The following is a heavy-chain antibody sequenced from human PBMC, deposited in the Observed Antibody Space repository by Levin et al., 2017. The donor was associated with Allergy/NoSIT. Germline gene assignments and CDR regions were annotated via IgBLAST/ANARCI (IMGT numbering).Heavy chain of an antibody. V-gene: IGHV1-69*04. Sequence: GASVKVSCKASGGTFSSYAISWVRQAPGQGLEWMGRIIPILGIANYAQKFQGRVTITADKSTSTAYMELSSLRSEDTAVYYCARRHGGGGYGDFGVDWGQGTLVTVSS. J-gene: IGHJ4*02. CDR3: ARRHGGGGYGDFGVD. D-gene: IGHD4-17*01. CDR1: GGTFSSYA. CDR2: IIPILGIA.